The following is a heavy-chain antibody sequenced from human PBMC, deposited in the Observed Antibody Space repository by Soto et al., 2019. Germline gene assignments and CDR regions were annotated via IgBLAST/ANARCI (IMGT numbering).Heavy chain of an antibody. Sequence: PGGSLRLSCAASGFTFSSYAMSWVRQAPGKGLEWVSAISGSGGSTYYADSVKGRFTISRDNSKNTLYLQMNSLRAEDTAVYYCAKDRGIVVVRDYFDYWGQGTLVTVSS. D-gene: IGHD2-21*01. J-gene: IGHJ4*02. CDR1: GFTFSSYA. CDR3: AKDRGIVVVRDYFDY. V-gene: IGHV3-23*01. CDR2: ISGSGGST.